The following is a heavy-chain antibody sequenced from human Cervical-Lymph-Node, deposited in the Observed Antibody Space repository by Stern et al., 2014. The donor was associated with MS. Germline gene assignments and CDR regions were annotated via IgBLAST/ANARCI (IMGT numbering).Heavy chain of an antibody. D-gene: IGHD4-11*01. J-gene: IGHJ6*02. CDR1: GFTFSYST. CDR2: VSYDGRDE. Sequence: QMQLVQSGGGVVQPGRSLRLSCAASGFTFSYSTMHWVRQAPGKGLEWVATVSYDGRDEYYPDSVKGRFAISRDNSKNTLYLQVNSLRAEDTGVYFCARDRTVTTYYYYYGMDVWGQGTTVTVSS. CDR3: ARDRTVTTYYYYYGMDV. V-gene: IGHV3-30*09.